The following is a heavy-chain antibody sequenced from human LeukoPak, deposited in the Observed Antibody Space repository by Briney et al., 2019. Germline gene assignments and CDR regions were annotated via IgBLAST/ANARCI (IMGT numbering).Heavy chain of an antibody. V-gene: IGHV1-69*04. CDR2: IIPIFGIA. CDR3: AREGDRGIIGDSDY. D-gene: IGHD2-21*01. Sequence: GGSVKVSCKASGGTFSSYAISWVRQAPGQGLEWMGRIIPIFGIANYAQKFQGRVTITADRSTSTAYMELSSRRSEDTAVYYCAREGDRGIIGDSDYWGQGTLVTVSS. J-gene: IGHJ4*02. CDR1: GGTFSSYA.